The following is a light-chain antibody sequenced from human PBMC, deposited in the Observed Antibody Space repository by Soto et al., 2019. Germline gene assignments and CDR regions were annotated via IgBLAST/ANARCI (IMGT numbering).Light chain of an antibody. CDR2: EVS. Sequence: QSVVTQPASVSGSPGQSMTISCTGTSSDVGAYNYVSWFQQHPGKAPTLIISEVSNRPSGVSNRFSGSKSGNAASLTISGLQAEDEADYFCFSFTTDWTHVFGTGTKVTVL. CDR3: FSFTTDWTHV. J-gene: IGLJ1*01. V-gene: IGLV2-14*01. CDR1: SSDVGAYNY.